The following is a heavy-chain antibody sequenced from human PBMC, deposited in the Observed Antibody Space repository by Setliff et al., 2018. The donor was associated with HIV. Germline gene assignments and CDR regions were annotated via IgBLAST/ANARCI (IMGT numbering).Heavy chain of an antibody. D-gene: IGHD6-19*01. Sequence: ASVKVSCKASGGTFSSYAISWVRQAPGQGLEWMGGIIPIFGTANYAQKFQGRVTITADESTSTAYMELSSLRSEDTAVYYCANFRGSSGWDFDYWGQGTLVTVSS. V-gene: IGHV1-69*13. J-gene: IGHJ4*02. CDR2: IIPIFGTA. CDR1: GGTFSSYA. CDR3: ANFRGSSGWDFDY.